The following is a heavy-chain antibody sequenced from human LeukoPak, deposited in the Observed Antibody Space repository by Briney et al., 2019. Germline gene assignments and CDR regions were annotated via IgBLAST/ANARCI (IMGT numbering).Heavy chain of an antibody. Sequence: SETLSLTCTVSGGSISSGSYYWSWIRQPAGKGLEWIGRIYTSGSTNYNPSLKSRVTISVVTSKNQFSLKLSSVTAADTAVYYCARGNYMDVWGKGTTVTVSS. CDR2: IYTSGST. V-gene: IGHV4-61*02. J-gene: IGHJ6*03. CDR3: ARGNYMDV. CDR1: GGSISSGSYY.